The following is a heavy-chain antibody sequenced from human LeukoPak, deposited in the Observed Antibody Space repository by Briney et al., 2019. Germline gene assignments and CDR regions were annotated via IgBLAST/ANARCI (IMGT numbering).Heavy chain of an antibody. CDR3: ARTLWFGDPNRFDP. CDR2: IDWDDDK. Sequence: SGPALVKPTQTLTLTCTFSGFSLSTCGMCVSWIRQPPGKALEWLALIDWDDDKYYSTSLKTRLTISKDTSKNQVVLTMTNMDPVDTATYYCARTLWFGDPNRFDPWGQGTLVTVSS. V-gene: IGHV2-70*01. J-gene: IGHJ5*02. CDR1: GFSLSTCGMC. D-gene: IGHD3-10*01.